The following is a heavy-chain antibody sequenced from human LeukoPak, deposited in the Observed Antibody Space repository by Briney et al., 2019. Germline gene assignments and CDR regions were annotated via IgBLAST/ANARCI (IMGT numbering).Heavy chain of an antibody. D-gene: IGHD3-10*01. Sequence: SETLSLTCTVSGGSISSSSYYRGWIRQPPGKGLEWIGSIYYSGSTYYNPSLKSRVTISVDTSKNQFSLKLSSVTAADTAVYYCARHTAMVRGVILRARNFDYWGQGTLVTVSS. J-gene: IGHJ4*02. CDR3: ARHTAMVRGVILRARNFDY. V-gene: IGHV4-39*01. CDR2: IYYSGST. CDR1: GGSISSSSYY.